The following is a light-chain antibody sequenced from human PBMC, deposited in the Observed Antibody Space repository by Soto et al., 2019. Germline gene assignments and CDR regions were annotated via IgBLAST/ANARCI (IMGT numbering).Light chain of an antibody. CDR2: QDT. Sequence: SYELTQPPSVSVSPGQTASITCSGDKLGDKYACWYQQKPGQSPLLVIYQDTKRPSGTPERFSGSNSGNTATLTITGTQAMDEADYYCQAWDSISPSSVFGSGTKVTVL. J-gene: IGLJ1*01. V-gene: IGLV3-1*01. CDR3: QAWDSISPSSV. CDR1: KLGDKY.